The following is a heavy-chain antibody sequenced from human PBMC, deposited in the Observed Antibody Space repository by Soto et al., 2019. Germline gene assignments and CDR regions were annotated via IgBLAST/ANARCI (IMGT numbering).Heavy chain of an antibody. V-gene: IGHV4-59*08. CDR1: GGSISSYY. CDR2: MYYSGST. D-gene: IGHD3-22*01. CDR3: ARFYYDSTLYFDY. Sequence: SETLSLTCTVSGGSISSYYWSWIRQPPGKGLEWIGNMYYSGSTNYNPSLKSRVTISVDTSKNQFSLKLSSVTAADTAVYYCARFYYDSTLYFDYWGQGTLVTVSS. J-gene: IGHJ4*02.